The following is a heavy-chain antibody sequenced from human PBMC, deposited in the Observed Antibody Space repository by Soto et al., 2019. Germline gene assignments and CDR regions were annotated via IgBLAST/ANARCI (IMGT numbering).Heavy chain of an antibody. Sequence: EVQLVESGGGLVQPGGSLRLSCAATGFTFSTYWVHWVRQAPGKGLVWVSRINSDGSTTNYADSVKGRFTISRDNAKNTLYLQMNSLRAEDTAVYYCARGGGNSDWHSAFDIWGQGTMVTVSS. CDR2: INSDGSTT. J-gene: IGHJ3*02. CDR3: ARGGGNSDWHSAFDI. D-gene: IGHD6-19*01. V-gene: IGHV3-74*01. CDR1: GFTFSTYW.